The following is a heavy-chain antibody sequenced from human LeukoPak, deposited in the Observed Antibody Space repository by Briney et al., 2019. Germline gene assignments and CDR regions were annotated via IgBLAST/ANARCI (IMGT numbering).Heavy chain of an antibody. D-gene: IGHD2-15*01. CDR2: IYHSGST. Sequence: SQTLSLTCAVSGGSISSGGYSWSWVRQPPGKGLEWIGYIYHSGSTYYNPSLKSRATISVDRSKNQFSLKLSSVTAADTAVYYCARYCSGGSYYYGMDVWGQGTTVTVSS. J-gene: IGHJ6*02. CDR3: ARYCSGGSYYYGMDV. V-gene: IGHV4-30-2*01. CDR1: GGSISSGGYS.